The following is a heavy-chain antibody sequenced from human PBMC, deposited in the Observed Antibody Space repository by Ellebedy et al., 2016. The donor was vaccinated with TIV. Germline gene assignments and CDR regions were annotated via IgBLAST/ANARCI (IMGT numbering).Heavy chain of an antibody. Sequence: AASVKVSCKASGGTFSSYAISWVRQAPGQGLEWMGGIIPIFGTANYAQKFQGRVTITADESTSTAYMELSSLRSEDTAVYYCARAMVRGVIINDERGAFDIWGQGTMVTVSS. D-gene: IGHD3-10*01. CDR2: IIPIFGTA. CDR3: ARAMVRGVIINDERGAFDI. CDR1: GGTFSSYA. V-gene: IGHV1-69*13. J-gene: IGHJ3*02.